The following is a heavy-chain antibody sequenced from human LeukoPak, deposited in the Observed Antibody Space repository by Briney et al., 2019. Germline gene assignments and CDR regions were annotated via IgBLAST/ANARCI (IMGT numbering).Heavy chain of an antibody. J-gene: IGHJ1*01. CDR2: IIGSGDST. Sequence: PGGSLRLSCAASGFTVSSNYMGWVRQAPGKGLEWISAIIGSGDSTYYADSVKGRFTISRDNSKNTLYLQMNSLRAEDTAVYYCAEEGAAAGIGYFQNWGQGTLVTVSS. CDR3: AEEGAAAGIGYFQN. D-gene: IGHD6-13*01. CDR1: GFTVSSNY. V-gene: IGHV3-23*01.